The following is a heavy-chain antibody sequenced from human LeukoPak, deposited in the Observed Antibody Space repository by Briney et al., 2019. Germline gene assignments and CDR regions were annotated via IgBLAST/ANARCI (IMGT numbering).Heavy chain of an antibody. J-gene: IGHJ3*02. V-gene: IGHV3-48*03. CDR3: AKGGSPGYNYNAFDM. D-gene: IGHD3-9*01. Sequence: PGGSLRLSCEASGLTFSIFEMNWVRLAPGKGLEWVSFISSSGNIKLYADSVRGRFTISRDNAKNSLYLHMSSLRAEDTAVYYCAKGGSPGYNYNAFDMWGQGTVV. CDR2: ISSSGNIK. CDR1: GLTFSIFE.